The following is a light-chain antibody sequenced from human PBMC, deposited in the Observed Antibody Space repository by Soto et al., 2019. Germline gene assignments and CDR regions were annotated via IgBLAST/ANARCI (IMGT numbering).Light chain of an antibody. Sequence: QSALTQPASVSGSPGQSITISCTGTSSDIGGYNYVSWYQKYPGRTPKLIIYEVTNRPSGVSNRFSGSKSGNTASLTISGLQAEDEADYYCSSYTTTSTLLFGTGTKLTVL. CDR3: SSYTTTSTLL. J-gene: IGLJ1*01. V-gene: IGLV2-14*01. CDR2: EVT. CDR1: SSDIGGYNY.